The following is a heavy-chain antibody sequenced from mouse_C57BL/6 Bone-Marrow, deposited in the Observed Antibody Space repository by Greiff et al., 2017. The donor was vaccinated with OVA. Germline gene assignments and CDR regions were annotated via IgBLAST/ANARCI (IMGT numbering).Heavy chain of an antibody. Sequence: EVQLQQSGPELVKPGASVKISCKASGYTFTDYYMNWVKQSHGKSLEWIGDINPNNGGTSYNQKFKGKATLTVDKSSSKAYMALRSLTSEDSAVYYCARGVHSYAMDYWGQGTSVTVSS. CDR3: ARGVHSYAMDY. J-gene: IGHJ4*01. D-gene: IGHD2-14*01. CDR2: INPNNGGT. CDR1: GYTFTDYY. V-gene: IGHV1-26*01.